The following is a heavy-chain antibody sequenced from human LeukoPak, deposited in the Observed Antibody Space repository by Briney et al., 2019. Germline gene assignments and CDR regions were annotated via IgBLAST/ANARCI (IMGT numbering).Heavy chain of an antibody. D-gene: IGHD3-10*01. CDR1: GDSITSGTYH. V-gene: IGHV4-61*02. J-gene: IGHJ5*02. CDR2: IRASGST. Sequence: SETLSLTCTVSGDSITSGTYHWSWIRQPAGKGLEYIGRIRASGSTDYNPSLKSRLTISVDTSKNQFSLRLSFVTAADAAVYYCARGVGSSESNWFDPWGQGTLVTVSS. CDR3: ARGVGSSESNWFDP.